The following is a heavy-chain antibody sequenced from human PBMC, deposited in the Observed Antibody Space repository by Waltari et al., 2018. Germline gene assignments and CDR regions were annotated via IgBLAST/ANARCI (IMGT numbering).Heavy chain of an antibody. Sequence: QVQLVQSGAEVKKPAASVKVSCKASGYTFISYYMHWVRQAPGQGLEWMGIINPSGGSANYAQKFQGRVTMTRDTSTSTVYMEVSSLRSEDTAVYYCARSDYDFWTGAGAFHYWGQGTLVTVSS. CDR1: GYTFISYY. V-gene: IGHV1-46*01. CDR3: ARSDYDFWTGAGAFHY. CDR2: INPSGGSA. D-gene: IGHD3-3*01. J-gene: IGHJ4*02.